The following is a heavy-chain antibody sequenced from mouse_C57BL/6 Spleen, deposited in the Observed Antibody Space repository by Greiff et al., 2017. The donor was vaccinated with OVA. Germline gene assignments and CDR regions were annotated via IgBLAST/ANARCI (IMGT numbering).Heavy chain of an antibody. D-gene: IGHD4-1*01. CDR2: ISDGGSYT. CDR1: GFTFSSYA. Sequence: EVQGVESGGGLVKPGGSLKLSCAASGFTFSSYAMSWVRQTPEKRLEWVATISDGGSYTYYPDNVKGRFTISRDNAKNNLYLQMSHLKSEDTAMYYCARELGRGYFDVWGTGTTVTVSS. CDR3: ARELGRGYFDV. V-gene: IGHV5-4*01. J-gene: IGHJ1*03.